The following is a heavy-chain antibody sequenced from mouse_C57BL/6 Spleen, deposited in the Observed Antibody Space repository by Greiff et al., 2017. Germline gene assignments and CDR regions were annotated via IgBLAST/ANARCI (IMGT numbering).Heavy chain of an antibody. CDR3: ARGVTPDYFDY. D-gene: IGHD2-3*01. J-gene: IGHJ2*01. V-gene: IGHV1-52*01. CDR1: GYTFTSYW. CDR2: IDPSDSET. Sequence: QVQLQQPGAELVRPGSSVKLSCKASGYTFTSYWMHWVKQRPIQGLEWIGNIDPSDSETHYNQKFKDKATLTVDKSSSTAYMQLSSLTSEDSAVDYCARGVTPDYFDYWGQGTTLTVSS.